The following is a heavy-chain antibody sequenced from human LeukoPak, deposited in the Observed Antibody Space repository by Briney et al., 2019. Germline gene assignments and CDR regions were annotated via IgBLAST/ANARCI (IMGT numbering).Heavy chain of an antibody. CDR1: GGSISSYY. CDR3: ARDLLNYYDSSGYQRWFDP. Sequence: SETLSLTCIVSGGSISSYYWSWIRQPPGKGLEWIGYIYYSGSTNYNPSLKSRVTISVDTSKNQFSLKLSSVTAADTAVYYCARDLLNYYDSSGYQRWFDPWGQGTLVTVSS. D-gene: IGHD3-22*01. J-gene: IGHJ5*02. V-gene: IGHV4-59*01. CDR2: IYYSGST.